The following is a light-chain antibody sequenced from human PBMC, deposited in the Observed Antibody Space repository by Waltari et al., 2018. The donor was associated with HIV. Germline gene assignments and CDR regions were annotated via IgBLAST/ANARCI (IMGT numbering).Light chain of an antibody. CDR3: QQSRT. V-gene: IGKV1-5*03. CDR1: QSISSW. Sequence: DIQMTQSPSTLSASVGDRVTITCRASQSISSWLAWYQQKPGKAPKLLIYKASSLESGVPSRFSGSGSGTEFTLTNSSLQPDDFATYYCQQSRTFGQGTKLEIK. J-gene: IGKJ2*02. CDR2: KAS.